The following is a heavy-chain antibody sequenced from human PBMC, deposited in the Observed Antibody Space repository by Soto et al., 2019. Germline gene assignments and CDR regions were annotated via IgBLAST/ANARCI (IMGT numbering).Heavy chain of an antibody. Sequence: QVQLQDSGPGLVKPSQTLSLTCTVSGVSISSGDYYWIWIRQPPGKVLEWMGSIYYRGSAYYNTSLRSRLNISIDTSKNQFSLNVRSVTAADTAVYYCARARESPYSRPYYDYGRDVWGQGTTGNVS. J-gene: IGHJ6*02. D-gene: IGHD3-10*01. CDR2: IYYRGSA. CDR1: GVSISSGDYY. CDR3: ARARESPYSRPYYDYGRDV. V-gene: IGHV4-30-4*01.